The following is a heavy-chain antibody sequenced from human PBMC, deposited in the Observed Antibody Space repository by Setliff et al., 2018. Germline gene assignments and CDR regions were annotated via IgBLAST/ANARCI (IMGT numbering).Heavy chain of an antibody. V-gene: IGHV4-38-2*01. CDR1: GVSITSGHY. CDR2: IHQRGRT. J-gene: IGHJ3*02. D-gene: IGHD3-3*01. CDR3: ASPGRDNLDSPFDAFDI. Sequence: SETLSLTCGVSGVSITSGHYWGWIRQSPGKGLEWLATIHQRGRTYYNPSLNSRVTISLDTSKNHFSLKLRSVTAEDSAVYYCASPGRDNLDSPFDAFDIWGQGTKVT.